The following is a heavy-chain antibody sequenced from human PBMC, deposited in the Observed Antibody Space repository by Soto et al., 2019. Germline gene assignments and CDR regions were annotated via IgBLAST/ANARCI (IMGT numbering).Heavy chain of an antibody. V-gene: IGHV4-30-2*01. Sequence: PSETLSLTXAVSGGSISSGGYSWSWIRQPPGKGLDWIGYIYHSGSTYYNPSLKSRVTISVDRTKNQFSLKLSSVTAADTAVYYCARVPGPWGQGTLVTVSS. CDR3: ARVPGP. J-gene: IGHJ5*02. CDR1: GGSISSGGYS. CDR2: IYHSGST.